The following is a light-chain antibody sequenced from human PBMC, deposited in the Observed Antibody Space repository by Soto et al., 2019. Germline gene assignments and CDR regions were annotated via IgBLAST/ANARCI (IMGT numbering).Light chain of an antibody. CDR1: QSVSSSY. J-gene: IGKJ1*01. CDR3: QQYGSSPQT. CDR2: GAS. Sequence: SGLTQSPGALSLSPGERATLSCRASQSVSSSYLAWYQQKPGQAPRLLIYGASSRATGIPDRFSGSGSGTDFTLTISRLEPEDFAVYYCQQYGSSPQTFGQGTKVDIK. V-gene: IGKV3-20*01.